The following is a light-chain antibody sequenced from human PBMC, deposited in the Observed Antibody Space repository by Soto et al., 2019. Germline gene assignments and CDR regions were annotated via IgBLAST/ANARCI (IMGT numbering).Light chain of an antibody. CDR2: DVS. V-gene: IGKV1-12*01. J-gene: IGKJ5*01. Sequence: QVTQSPSSVSASVGDRVTITCRASQAVNSWLAWFQQKPGMAPKLVIYDVSSLQSGVPSRFSGSGSGTEFTLTTSSLQPEDVATYYCPLSDYHPISFGQGTRLEIK. CDR3: PLSDYHPIS. CDR1: QAVNSW.